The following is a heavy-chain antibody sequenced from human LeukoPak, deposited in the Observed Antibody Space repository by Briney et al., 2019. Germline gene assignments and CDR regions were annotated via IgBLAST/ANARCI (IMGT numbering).Heavy chain of an antibody. CDR2: ISSSGGDT. Sequence: GGSLTHSCAASGFTFSIYAMSWVRQAPGKGLEWVSTISSSGGDTFYADSVKGRFTISRDNFKNTLYLQVNSLRAEDTAIYYCAKPRRYTVPSDYWGQRTLITVSS. J-gene: IGHJ4*02. CDR1: GFTFSIYA. CDR3: AKPRRYTVPSDY. V-gene: IGHV3-23*01. D-gene: IGHD3-9*01.